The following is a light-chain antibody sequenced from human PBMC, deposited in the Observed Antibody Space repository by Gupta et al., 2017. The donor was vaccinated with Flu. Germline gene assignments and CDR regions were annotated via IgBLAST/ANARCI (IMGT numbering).Light chain of an antibody. J-gene: IGKJ1*01. V-gene: IGKV3-11*01. CDR1: QSVRRY. Sequence: EIVLTQSPATLSLSPGERATLSCRASQSVRRYLAWYQQKPGQAPRLLIYDASNRATGITARFSGSGSGKDFTLTSSSLEHEDCAVYYCQQRSNGRTFGQGTKVEIK. CDR2: DAS. CDR3: QQRSNGRT.